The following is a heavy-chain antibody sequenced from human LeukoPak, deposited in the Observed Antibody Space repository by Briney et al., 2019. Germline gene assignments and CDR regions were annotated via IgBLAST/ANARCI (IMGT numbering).Heavy chain of an antibody. CDR3: ARALLLLWFGDNWFDP. J-gene: IGHJ5*02. Sequence: ASVKVSRKASGYTFTGYYMHWVRQAPGQGLEWMGWINPNSGGTNYAQKFQGRVTMTRDTSISTAYMELSRLRSDDTAVYYCARALLLLWFGDNWFDPWGQGTLVTVSS. D-gene: IGHD3-10*01. V-gene: IGHV1-2*02. CDR2: INPNSGGT. CDR1: GYTFTGYY.